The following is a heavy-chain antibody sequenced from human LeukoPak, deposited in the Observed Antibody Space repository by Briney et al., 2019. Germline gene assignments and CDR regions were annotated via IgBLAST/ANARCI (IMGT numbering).Heavy chain of an antibody. J-gene: IGHJ5*02. Sequence: APVKVSCKASGYTFTGYYMHWVRQAPGQGLEWMGWINPNSGGTNYAQKFQGRVTMTRDTSISTAYMELSRLRSDDTAVYYCAREMIVKRGYHPWGQGTLVTVSS. D-gene: IGHD3-22*01. V-gene: IGHV1-2*02. CDR2: INPNSGGT. CDR1: GYTFTGYY. CDR3: AREMIVKRGYHP.